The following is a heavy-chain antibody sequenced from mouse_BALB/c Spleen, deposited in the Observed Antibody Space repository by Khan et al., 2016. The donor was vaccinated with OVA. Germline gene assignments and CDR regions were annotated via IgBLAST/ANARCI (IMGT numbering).Heavy chain of an antibody. V-gene: IGHV1S127*01. D-gene: IGHD1-1*01. CDR2: IDPSKSET. CDR1: GYTFTSFW. Sequence: QVQLQQSGPELVRPGASVKMSCKASGYTFTSFWIHWVKQRPGQGLEWIGMIDPSKSETRLNQKFTDKATMNVDKSSNTAYMQLSRLTSEDTAVYSCARGGYGSPFAYWGQGTLVTVSA. CDR3: ARGGYGSPFAY. J-gene: IGHJ3*01.